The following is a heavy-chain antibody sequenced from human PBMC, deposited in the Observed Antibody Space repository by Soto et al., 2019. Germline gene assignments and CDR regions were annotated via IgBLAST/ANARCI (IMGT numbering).Heavy chain of an antibody. Sequence: QVQLVESGGGLVKPGGSLRLSCAASGFTFSDYYMSWMRQAPGKGLEWVSYISSSGSIIYYADSVKGRFTISRDNTKNSLYLQMTSLRAEDTAVYYCAREPTYQVELDYWCQGTLVTVSS. V-gene: IGHV3-11*01. CDR1: GFTFSDYY. CDR3: AREPTYQVELDY. D-gene: IGHD3-10*01. J-gene: IGHJ4*02. CDR2: ISSSGSII.